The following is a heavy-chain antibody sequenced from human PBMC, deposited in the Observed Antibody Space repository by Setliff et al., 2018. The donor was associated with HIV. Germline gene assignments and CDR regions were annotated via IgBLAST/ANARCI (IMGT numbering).Heavy chain of an antibody. CDR1: GLTFSDYY. J-gene: IGHJ4*02. D-gene: IGHD6-13*01. V-gene: IGHV3-53*01. Sequence: PGGSLRLSCAASGLTFSDYYMSWIRQAPGKGLEWVSVIYSDGSSYYTDSVRGRFTISRDNAENSLFLQMTGLRPEETAMYYCARDRWFSNNWYSDYWGQGTLVTVSS. CDR3: ARDRWFSNNWYSDY. CDR2: IYSDGSS.